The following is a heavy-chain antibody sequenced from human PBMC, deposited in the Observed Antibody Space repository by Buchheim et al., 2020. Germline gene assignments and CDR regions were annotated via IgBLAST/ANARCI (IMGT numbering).Heavy chain of an antibody. J-gene: IGHJ6*02. CDR1: GFTFSSYA. Sequence: QVQLVESGGGVVQPGRSLRLSCAAPGFTFSSYAMHWVRQAPGKGLEWVAVISYDGSNKYYADSVKGRFTISRDNSKNTLYLQMNSLRAEDTAVYYCARDRYYGMDVWGQGTT. D-gene: IGHD1-14*01. CDR3: ARDRYYGMDV. CDR2: ISYDGSNK. V-gene: IGHV3-30*01.